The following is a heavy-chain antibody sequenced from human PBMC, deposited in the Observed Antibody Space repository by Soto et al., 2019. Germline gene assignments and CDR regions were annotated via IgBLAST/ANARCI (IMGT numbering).Heavy chain of an antibody. CDR1: GYTFTSYG. CDR3: ARDRDTMVRGVCWYDP. V-gene: IGHV1-18*01. Sequence: ASVKVSCKASGYTFTSYGISWVRQAPGQGLEWMGWISAYNGNTNYAQKLQGRVTMTTDTSTSTAYMELRSLRSDDTAVYYCARDRDTMVRGVCWYDPWGQGTLVTVSS. CDR2: ISAYNGNT. D-gene: IGHD3-10*01. J-gene: IGHJ5*02.